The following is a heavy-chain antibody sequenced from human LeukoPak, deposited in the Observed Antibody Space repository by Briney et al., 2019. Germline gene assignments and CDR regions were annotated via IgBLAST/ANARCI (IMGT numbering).Heavy chain of an antibody. D-gene: IGHD3-22*01. J-gene: IGHJ4*02. CDR1: GGSISSGDYY. CDR3: AIGLPYYYDSSGYYWDY. Sequence: SETLSLTCTVSGGSISSGDYYWSWIRQPPGKGLEWSGYVYYSGSTYYNPSLKSRVAISVDTSKNQFSLKLSSVTAADTAVYYCAIGLPYYYDSSGYYWDYWGQGTLVPVSS. V-gene: IGHV4-30-4*01. CDR2: VYYSGST.